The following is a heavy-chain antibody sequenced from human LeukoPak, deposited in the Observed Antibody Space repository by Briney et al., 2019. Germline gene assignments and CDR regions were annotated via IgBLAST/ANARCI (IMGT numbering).Heavy chain of an antibody. Sequence: GGSLRLSCAASGFTFSSYGMHWVRQAPGKGLEWVSTVSGSGGSTYYADSVKGRFTISRDNSKNTLYLQMNSLRAEDTAVYYCTKGPRSSWSLNWFDPWGQGTLVTVSS. V-gene: IGHV3-23*01. CDR1: GFTFSSYG. J-gene: IGHJ5*02. CDR2: VSGSGGST. CDR3: TKGPRSSWSLNWFDP. D-gene: IGHD6-13*01.